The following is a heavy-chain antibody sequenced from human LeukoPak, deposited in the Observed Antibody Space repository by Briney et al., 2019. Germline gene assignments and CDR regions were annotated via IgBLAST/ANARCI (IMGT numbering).Heavy chain of an antibody. V-gene: IGHV3-30*02. J-gene: IGHJ4*02. CDR1: RLTFSSYG. CDR3: AKQVRADGGAGDYFDY. D-gene: IGHD2-2*01. Sequence: PGGSLRLSCAASRLTFSSYGMHWVRQAPGKGLEWVAFIRYDGSNKYYADSVKGRFTISRDNSKNTLYLQMNSLRAEDTAVYYCAKQVRADGGAGDYFDYWGQGTLVTVSS. CDR2: IRYDGSNK.